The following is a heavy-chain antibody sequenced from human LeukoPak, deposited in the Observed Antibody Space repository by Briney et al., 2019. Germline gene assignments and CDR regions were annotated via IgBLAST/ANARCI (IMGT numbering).Heavy chain of an antibody. CDR2: LKQDGSEE. CDR1: GFTFSTYW. CDR3: ARDYRSSSGRSIDY. J-gene: IGHJ4*02. D-gene: IGHD6-6*01. V-gene: IGHV3-7*01. Sequence: GGSLRLSCAASGFTFSTYWMTWVRQPPGKGLEWVANLKQDGSEEYYVDSVKGRFTISRGNAKNSLYLQMNSLRAEDTAVYYCARDYRSSSGRSIDYWGQETLVTVSS.